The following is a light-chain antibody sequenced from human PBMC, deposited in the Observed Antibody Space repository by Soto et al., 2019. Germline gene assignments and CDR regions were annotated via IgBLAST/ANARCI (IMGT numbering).Light chain of an antibody. CDR3: VLYMGSGTVV. Sequence: QSALTQPPSASGSPGQSVTISCTGTSSDVGGYNYVSWYQQHPGKAPKLMIYEVSKRPSGVPDRFSGSKSGNTASLTVSGLQAEDEADYYCVLYMGSGTVVFGGGTKVTVL. J-gene: IGLJ2*01. V-gene: IGLV2-8*01. CDR2: EVS. CDR1: SSDVGGYNY.